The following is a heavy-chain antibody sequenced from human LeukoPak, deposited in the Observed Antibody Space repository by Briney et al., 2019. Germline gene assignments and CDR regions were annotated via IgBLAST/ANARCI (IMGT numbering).Heavy chain of an antibody. V-gene: IGHV1-2*02. Sequence: ASVKVSCKASGYTFTGYHMHWVRQAPRQGLEWMGWSNPNTGGTNYAQKFQGRVTMTRDTSISTAYIELSSLRSDDTAVYYCARAHMASSSTIRMDPWGQGTLVIVSS. J-gene: IGHJ5*02. CDR2: SNPNTGGT. CDR3: ARAHMASSSTIRMDP. CDR1: GYTFTGYH. D-gene: IGHD5/OR15-5a*01.